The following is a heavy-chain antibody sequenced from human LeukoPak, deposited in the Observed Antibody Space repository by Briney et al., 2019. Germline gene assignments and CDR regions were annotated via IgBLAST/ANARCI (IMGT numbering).Heavy chain of an antibody. CDR3: AKVGYEPYFQH. J-gene: IGHJ1*01. D-gene: IGHD3-3*01. Sequence: GGSLRLSCAASGFTFSSYAMSWVRQAPGKGLEWASAISGSGGSTYYADSVKGRFTISRDNSKNTLYLQMNSLRAEDTAVYYCAKVGYEPYFQHWGQGTLVTVSS. CDR2: ISGSGGST. CDR1: GFTFSSYA. V-gene: IGHV3-23*01.